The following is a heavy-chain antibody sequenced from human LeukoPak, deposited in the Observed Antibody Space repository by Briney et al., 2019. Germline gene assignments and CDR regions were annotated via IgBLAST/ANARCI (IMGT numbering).Heavy chain of an antibody. CDR2: VSYDGRSK. CDR3: ARAPAFCGGDCYPARLDS. D-gene: IGHD2-21*02. Sequence: GGSLRLSCSASGFTFSSYAMHWVRQAPGKGLEWVAIVSYDGRSKYHADSVKGRFIISRDDSKNTLYLQMNSLRAEDTALYYCARAPAFCGGDCYPARLDSWGQGTLVTVSS. J-gene: IGHJ4*02. CDR1: GFTFSSYA. V-gene: IGHV3-30*04.